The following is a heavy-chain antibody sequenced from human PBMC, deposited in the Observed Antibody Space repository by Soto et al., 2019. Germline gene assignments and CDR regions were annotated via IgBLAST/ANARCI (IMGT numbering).Heavy chain of an antibody. CDR2: ISSSSSTI. V-gene: IGHV3-48*01. CDR3: ARAKSIVATKRLFDY. D-gene: IGHD5-12*01. CDR1: GFTFSSYS. Sequence: PGGSLRLSCAASGFTFSSYSMNWVRQAPGKGLEWVSYISSSSSTIYYADSVKGRFIISRDNAKNSLYLQMNSLRAEDTAVYYCARAKSIVATKRLFDYWGQGTLVTVSS. J-gene: IGHJ4*02.